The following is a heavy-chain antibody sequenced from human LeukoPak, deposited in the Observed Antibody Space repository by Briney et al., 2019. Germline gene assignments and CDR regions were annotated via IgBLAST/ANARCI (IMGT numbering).Heavy chain of an antibody. CDR3: ARHSLYYDYVWGSYRQRSPTLDY. J-gene: IGHJ4*02. CDR1: GGSISSSTYY. CDR2: IYYSGST. D-gene: IGHD3-16*02. V-gene: IGHV4-39*01. Sequence: SETLSLTCTVSGGSISSSTYYWGWIRQPPGKGLEWIGTIYYSGSTYYNPSLKSRVTISVDTSKNQFSLKLSSVTAADTAVYYCARHSLYYDYVWGSYRQRSPTLDYWGQGTLVTVS.